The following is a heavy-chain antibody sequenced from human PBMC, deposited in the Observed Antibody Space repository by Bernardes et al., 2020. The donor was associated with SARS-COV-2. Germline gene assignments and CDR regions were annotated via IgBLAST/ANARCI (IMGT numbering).Heavy chain of an antibody. CDR2: INPNSGGT. V-gene: IGHV1-2*02. CDR1: GYTFTGYY. CDR3: AIPPTNYDRYGMDV. D-gene: IGHD3-22*01. J-gene: IGHJ6*02. Sequence: ASVKVSCKASGYTFTGYYIHWVRQAPGQGLEWMGWINPNSGGTNYAQKFQDRVTITRDTSIRTAYMELRRLRSDDTAVYYCAIPPTNYDRYGMDVWGQGTTVTVSS.